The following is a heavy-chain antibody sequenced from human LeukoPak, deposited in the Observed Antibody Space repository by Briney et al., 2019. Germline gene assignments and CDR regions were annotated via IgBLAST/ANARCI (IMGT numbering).Heavy chain of an antibody. J-gene: IGHJ4*02. CDR2: ISSDGRNN. Sequence: GRSLRLSCVVSGFTFSNYGMHWVRQAPGKGLEWVAGISSDGRNNDYADSVKGRFTITRDNSKNTLYLQMNSLTAEDTAVYYCAKEKQPLIRGINYWGQGTLVTVSS. D-gene: IGHD6-13*01. CDR3: AKEKQPLIRGINY. V-gene: IGHV3-30*18. CDR1: GFTFSNYG.